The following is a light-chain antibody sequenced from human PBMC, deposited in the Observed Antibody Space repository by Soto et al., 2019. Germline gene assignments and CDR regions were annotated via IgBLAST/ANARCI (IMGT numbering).Light chain of an antibody. CDR2: GAS. Sequence: ESVLMPSPATSFLSQGERATLSCRASQTVSSNYLAWYQQKPGQAPILLIDGASIRATGIPARFSGSGSGTDFTLTISSLEPEDFAVYFCQQYSLAPGTFGAGPKVDIK. CDR1: QTVSSNY. V-gene: IGKV3-20*01. CDR3: QQYSLAPGT. J-gene: IGKJ4*01.